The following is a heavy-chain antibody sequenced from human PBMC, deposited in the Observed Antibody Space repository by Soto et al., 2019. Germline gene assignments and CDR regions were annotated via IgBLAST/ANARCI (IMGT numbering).Heavy chain of an antibody. CDR1: GGSFSGYY. CDR3: ARGSSGKIKKHFDY. Sequence: SETLSLTCAVYGGSFSGYYWSWIRQPPGKGLEWIGEINHSGSTNYNPSLKSRVTISVDTSKNQFSLKLSSVTAADTAVYYCARGSSGKIKKHFDYWGQGTLVTVSS. J-gene: IGHJ4*02. V-gene: IGHV4-34*01. D-gene: IGHD6-19*01. CDR2: INHSGST.